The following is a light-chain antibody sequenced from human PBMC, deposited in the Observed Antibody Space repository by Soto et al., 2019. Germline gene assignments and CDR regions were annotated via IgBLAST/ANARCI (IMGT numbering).Light chain of an antibody. Sequence: SYELTQPPSVSVAPGQTARITCGGDSIGGKDVHWYQQKPGQAPVLVVFDDNDRPSGIPERLSASNSGNTATLTIIRVEAGDEADYYCQVWDGSTDVLFGGGTKLTVL. CDR3: QVWDGSTDVL. V-gene: IGLV3-21*02. CDR1: SIGGKD. J-gene: IGLJ2*01. CDR2: DDN.